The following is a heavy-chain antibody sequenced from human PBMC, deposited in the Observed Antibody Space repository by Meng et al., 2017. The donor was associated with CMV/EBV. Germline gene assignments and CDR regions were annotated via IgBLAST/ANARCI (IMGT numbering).Heavy chain of an antibody. D-gene: IGHD3-3*01. Sequence: LSLTCAASGFTFSSYAMHWVRQAPGKGLEWVAVISYDGSNKYYADSVKGRFTISRDNSKNTLFLQMNSLRAEDTAVYYCARPLTNYDFWSGYYTGGGMDVWGQGTTVTVSS. CDR1: GFTFSSYA. CDR3: ARPLTNYDFWSGYYTGGGMDV. V-gene: IGHV3-30*04. CDR2: ISYDGSNK. J-gene: IGHJ6*02.